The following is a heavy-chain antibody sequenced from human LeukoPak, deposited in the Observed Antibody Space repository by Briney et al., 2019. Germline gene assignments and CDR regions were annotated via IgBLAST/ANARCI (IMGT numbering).Heavy chain of an antibody. CDR1: GFAFSSYW. D-gene: IGHD4-17*01. CDR2: INTDGSTT. Sequence: GGSLRLSCTASGFAFSSYWIHWVRQAPGKGLVWVSRINTDGSTTHYTDSVKGRFTISRDNAKNSLYLQMNSLRAEDTAVYYCTRDREVTTLDFDYWGQGTLVTVSS. J-gene: IGHJ4*02. V-gene: IGHV3-74*01. CDR3: TRDREVTTLDFDY.